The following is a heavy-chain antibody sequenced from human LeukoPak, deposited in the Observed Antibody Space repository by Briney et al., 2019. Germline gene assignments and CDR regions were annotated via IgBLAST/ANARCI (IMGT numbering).Heavy chain of an antibody. CDR1: GFTFSSYA. CDR3: ARERDIVVPNWFDP. CDR2: ISYDGSNK. J-gene: IGHJ5*02. Sequence: PGGSLRLCCAASGFTFSSYAMHWVRQAPGKGLEWVAVISYDGSNKYYADSVKGRFTISRDNSKNTLYLQMNSLKAEDTAMYFCARERDIVVPNWFDPWGQGTLVTVSS. V-gene: IGHV3-30*04. D-gene: IGHD2-15*01.